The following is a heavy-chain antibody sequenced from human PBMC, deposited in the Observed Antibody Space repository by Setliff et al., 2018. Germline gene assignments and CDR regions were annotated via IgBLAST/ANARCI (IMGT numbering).Heavy chain of an antibody. J-gene: IGHJ4*02. CDR1: GDSISSGIYH. CDR2: IYVSTGST. CDR3: AREHVWVLGDYFTDY. V-gene: IGHV4-61*02. Sequence: NPSETLSLTCTVSGDSISSGIYHWSWIRQSAGKGLEWIGRIYVSTGSTNYSPSLKSRVSISVDRSKNQFSLNLTSVTAADTAVYYCAREHVWVLGDYFTDYWGQGTLVTVSS. D-gene: IGHD4-17*01.